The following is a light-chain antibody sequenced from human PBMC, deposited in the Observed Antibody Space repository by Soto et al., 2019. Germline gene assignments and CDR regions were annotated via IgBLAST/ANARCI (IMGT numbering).Light chain of an antibody. CDR1: QSISSSF. V-gene: IGKV3-20*01. J-gene: IGKJ1*01. Sequence: LTPAQVILSLPPGESASLSGGASQSISSSFLAWYQQKPGQAPRLLIYGASNRATGIPDRFSGSGSGTDFTLTISRLEPEDFAVYYCQQYGSSGTFGQGTKVDIK. CDR2: GAS. CDR3: QQYGSSGT.